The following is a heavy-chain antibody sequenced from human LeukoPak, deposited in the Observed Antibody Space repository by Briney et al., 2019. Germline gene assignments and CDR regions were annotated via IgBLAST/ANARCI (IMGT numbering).Heavy chain of an antibody. J-gene: IGHJ1*01. CDR1: GFTFSDYY. V-gene: IGHV3-11*04. CDR3: TSWGDTTAEYFQR. CDR2: ISSSGSTI. Sequence: PGGSLRLSCAASGFTFSDYYMSWIRQAPGKGLEWVSYISSSGSTIYYADSVKGRFTISRDNAKNSQYLQMNSLRVEDTAVYYCTSWGDTTAEYFQRWGQGTLVTVSS. D-gene: IGHD2-21*02.